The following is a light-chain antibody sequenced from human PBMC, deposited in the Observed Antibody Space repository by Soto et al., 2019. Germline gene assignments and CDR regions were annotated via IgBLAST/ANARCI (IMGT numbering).Light chain of an antibody. J-gene: IGKJ5*01. V-gene: IGKV2-28*01. CDR2: FGS. Sequence: EIVMTQSPLTLPVTPGEPASISCRSSQSLLYNNTYNYLDWYVQKPGKSPQLLIYFGSNRAPGVPDRLSGSGSGTDFTLKINRVEAEDFGTYYCMQALQSLTFGQGTRLEI. CDR3: MQALQSLT. CDR1: QSLLYNNTYNY.